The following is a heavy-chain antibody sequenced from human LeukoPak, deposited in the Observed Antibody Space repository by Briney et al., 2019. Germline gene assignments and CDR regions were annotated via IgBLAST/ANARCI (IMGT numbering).Heavy chain of an antibody. D-gene: IGHD3-22*01. CDR2: INHSGST. Sequence: SETLSLTCTVSGGSISSYYWSWIRQPAGKGLEWIGEINHSGSTNYNPSLKSRVTTSVDTSKNQFSLKLSSVTAADTAVYYCARVNGKYYYDSSGYYGDYWGQGTLVTVSS. V-gene: IGHV4-34*01. CDR1: GGSISSYY. J-gene: IGHJ4*02. CDR3: ARVNGKYYYDSSGYYGDY.